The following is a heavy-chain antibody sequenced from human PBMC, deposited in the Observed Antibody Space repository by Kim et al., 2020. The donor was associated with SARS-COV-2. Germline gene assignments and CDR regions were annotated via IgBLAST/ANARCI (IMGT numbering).Heavy chain of an antibody. V-gene: IGHV5-10-1*01. CDR3: ARHNYSRANYFDP. CDR1: GYIMSSYW. J-gene: IGHJ5*02. Sequence: GESLKISCKGSGYIMSSYWISWVRQMPGKGLEWIGKIDPSDSYTSYSPSFQGHVTISVDKSISTAYLQWSSLKASDTAMYYCARHNYSRANYFDPWGQGTLVTVSS. D-gene: IGHD4-4*01. CDR2: IDPSDSYT.